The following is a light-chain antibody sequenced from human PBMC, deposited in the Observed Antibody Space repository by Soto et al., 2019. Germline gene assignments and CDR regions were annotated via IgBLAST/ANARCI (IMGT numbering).Light chain of an antibody. CDR1: QSISSY. CDR2: AAS. J-gene: IGKJ5*01. CDR3: QQSYSTPRT. V-gene: IGKV1-39*01. Sequence: DIQMTQSPSSLSASLGDRFTITCRASQSISSYLNWYQQKPGKAPKLLIYAASSLQSGVPSRFSGSGSGTDFTLTISSLQPEDFATYYCQQSYSTPRTFGQGTRLEIK.